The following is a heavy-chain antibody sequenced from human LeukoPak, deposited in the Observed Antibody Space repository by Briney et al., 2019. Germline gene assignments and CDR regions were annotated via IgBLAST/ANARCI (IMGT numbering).Heavy chain of an antibody. J-gene: IGHJ5*02. Sequence: SETLSLTCTVSGGSISIGGYYWSWIRQHPGKGLEWIGYIYYSGSTYYNPSLKSRVTISVDTSKNQFSLKLSSVTAADTAVYYCARGYYGSGTLRDWFDPWGQGTLVTVSS. CDR2: IYYSGST. CDR1: GGSISIGGYY. V-gene: IGHV4-31*03. CDR3: ARGYYGSGTLRDWFDP. D-gene: IGHD3-10*01.